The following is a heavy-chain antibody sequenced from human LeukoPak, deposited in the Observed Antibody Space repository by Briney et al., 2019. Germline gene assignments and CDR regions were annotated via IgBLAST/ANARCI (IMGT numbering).Heavy chain of an antibody. Sequence: PGGSLRLSCAASGFTFSSYSLNWVRQAPGKGLVWVSRIRSDGSATSYADSVKGRFTISRDNAKNRVYLQMNSLRVEDTAVYFCARGGSGCFDYWGQGTLVTASS. D-gene: IGHD6-19*01. J-gene: IGHJ4*02. CDR1: GFTFSSYS. CDR3: ARGGSGCFDY. V-gene: IGHV3-74*01. CDR2: IRSDGSAT.